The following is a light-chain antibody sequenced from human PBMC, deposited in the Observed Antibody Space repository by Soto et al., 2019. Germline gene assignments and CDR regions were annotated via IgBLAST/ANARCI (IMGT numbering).Light chain of an antibody. CDR3: CSYAGTFTFV. J-gene: IGLJ1*01. CDR1: SSDVGGSNY. CDR2: DVT. Sequence: QSALTQPRSVSGSPGQSVTISCAGTSSDVGGSNYVSWYQQLPGKAPKLMIYDVTKRPSGVPHRFSGSKSGNTASLTIYGLQAEDEADYYCCSYAGTFTFVFGAGTKVTVL. V-gene: IGLV2-11*01.